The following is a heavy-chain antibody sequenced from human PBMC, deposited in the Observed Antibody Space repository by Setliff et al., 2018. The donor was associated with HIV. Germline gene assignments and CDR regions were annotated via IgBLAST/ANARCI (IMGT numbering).Heavy chain of an antibody. V-gene: IGHV4-38-2*01. J-gene: IGHJ6*03. D-gene: IGHD6-13*01. Sequence: SETLSLTCAVSDYSIRSGYYWGWIRQPPGKGLEWIGSIYHSGSPSYNPSLSSRLTISVDTSKNHVSLRLSSVTAADTGVYYCARHRDPPGTSWIFYYYYMDLWGAGTTVTVSS. CDR3: ARHRDPPGTSWIFYYYYMDL. CDR1: DYSIRSGYY. CDR2: IYHSGSP.